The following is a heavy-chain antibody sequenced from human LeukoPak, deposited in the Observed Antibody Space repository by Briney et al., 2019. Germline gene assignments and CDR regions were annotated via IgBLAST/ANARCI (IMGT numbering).Heavy chain of an antibody. CDR3: ARVAYCGGDCYSKLNAFDI. V-gene: IGHV4-59*01. Sequence: SETLSLTCTVSGGSISSYYWSWIRQPPGKGLEWIGYIYYSGSTNYNPSLKSRVTISVDTSKNQFSLKLSSVTAADTAVYYCARVAYCGGDCYSKLNAFDIWGQGTMVTVSS. CDR1: GGSISSYY. CDR2: IYYSGST. J-gene: IGHJ3*02. D-gene: IGHD2-21*02.